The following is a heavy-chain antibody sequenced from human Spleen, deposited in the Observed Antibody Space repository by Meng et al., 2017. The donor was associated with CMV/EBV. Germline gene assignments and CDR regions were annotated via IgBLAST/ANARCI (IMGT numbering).Heavy chain of an antibody. J-gene: IGHJ4*02. D-gene: IGHD3-22*01. CDR3: ARPSRYYYDSSGTFDY. CDR1: GTFSSYA. V-gene: IGHV1-69*05. CDR2: IIPIFGTA. Sequence: GTFSSYAISWVRQAPGQGLEWLGGIIPIFGTANYAQKFQGRVTITTDESTSTAYMELSSLRSEDTAVYYCARPSRYYYDSSGTFDYWGQGTLVTVSS.